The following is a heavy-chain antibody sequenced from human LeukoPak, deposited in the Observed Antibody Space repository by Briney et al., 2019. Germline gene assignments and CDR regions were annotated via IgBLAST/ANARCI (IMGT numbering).Heavy chain of an antibody. V-gene: IGHV3-30*18. CDR3: AKDISGSYLYYFDY. CDR2: ISYDGSNK. CDR1: GFTFSSYG. Sequence: GRSLRLSCAASGFTFSSYGMHWVRQAPGKGLEWVAVISYDGSNKYYADSVKGRFTISRDNSKNTLYLQMNSLRAEDTAVYYCAKDISGSYLYYFDYWGQGTLVTVSS. J-gene: IGHJ4*02. D-gene: IGHD1-26*01.